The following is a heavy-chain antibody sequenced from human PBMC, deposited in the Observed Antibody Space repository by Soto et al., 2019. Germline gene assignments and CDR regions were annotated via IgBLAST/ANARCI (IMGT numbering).Heavy chain of an antibody. D-gene: IGHD4-4*01. J-gene: IGHJ6*02. CDR3: ARPSTVTTLPYYYGMDV. CDR2: IIPIFGTA. CDR1: GGTFSSYA. Sequence: SVKVSCKASGGTFSSYAISWVRQAPGQGLEWMGGIIPIFGTANYAQKFQGRVTITADESTSTAYMELSSLRSEDTAVYYCARPSTVTTLPYYYGMDVWGQGTTV. V-gene: IGHV1-69*13.